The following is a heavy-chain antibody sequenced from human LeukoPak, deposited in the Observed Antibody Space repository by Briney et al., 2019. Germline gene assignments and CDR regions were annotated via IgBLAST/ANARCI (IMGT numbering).Heavy chain of an antibody. CDR1: GGSFSGYY. CDR3: ARGPGTWYYY. CDR2: INRSGNT. Sequence: SETLSLTCAVYGGSFSGYYWSWIRPPPGKGLEWIGEINRSGNTNYNPSLKSRVTISIDTSKNQFSLKLSSVTAADTAVYYCARGPGTWYYYWGQGTLVTVSS. V-gene: IGHV4-34*01. D-gene: IGHD6-13*01. J-gene: IGHJ4*02.